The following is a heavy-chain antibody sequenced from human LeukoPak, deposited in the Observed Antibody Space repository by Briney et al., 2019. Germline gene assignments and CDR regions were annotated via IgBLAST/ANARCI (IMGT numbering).Heavy chain of an antibody. CDR2: IYYSGST. D-gene: IGHD2-21*01. V-gene: IGHV4-39*01. J-gene: IGHJ4*02. CDR1: GGSISSSSYY. CDR3: ARTIVVVIAVDY. Sequence: SETLSLTCTVSGGSISSSSYYWGWIRQPPGKGLEWIGSIYYSGSTYYNPSLKSRVTIPVDTSKNQFSLKLSSVTAADTAVYYCARTIVVVIAVDYWGQGTLVTVSS.